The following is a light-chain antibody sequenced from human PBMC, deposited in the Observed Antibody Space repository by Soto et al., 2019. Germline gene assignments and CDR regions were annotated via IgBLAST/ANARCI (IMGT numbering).Light chain of an antibody. CDR3: QQYNSYSPT. CDR1: QSINSKS. V-gene: IGKV3-20*01. Sequence: EIVLTQSPGTLSLSPGEGATVSCRVSQSINSKSLVWYQRKFGQAPRLLIYNTSSRATGIPDRFSGSGSETEFTLTISGLQPGDSATDYCQQYNSYSPTFGQGTKVEVK. CDR2: NTS. J-gene: IGKJ1*01.